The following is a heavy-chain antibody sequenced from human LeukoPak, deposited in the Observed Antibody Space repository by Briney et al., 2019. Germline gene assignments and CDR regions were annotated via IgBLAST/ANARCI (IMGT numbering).Heavy chain of an antibody. CDR2: IYIDGTT. CDR1: GFIVSHNY. D-gene: IGHD6-13*01. Sequence: GGFLRLSCAASGFIVSHNYMTWVRQAPVKGLEWISVIYIDGTTYYADSVKGRFTISRDQANNTLYLQMNTLRDEDTAVYYCARGPRYSFYWGQGTLVSVSS. CDR3: ARGPRYSFY. V-gene: IGHV3-53*01. J-gene: IGHJ4*02.